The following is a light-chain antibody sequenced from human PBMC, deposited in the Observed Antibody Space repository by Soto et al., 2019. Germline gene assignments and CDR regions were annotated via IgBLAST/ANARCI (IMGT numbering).Light chain of an antibody. CDR1: SSDVGGYKY. V-gene: IGLV2-14*03. CDR3: SSYTGSSTLV. Sequence: QSALTQPASVSGSPGQSITISCTGTSSDVGGYKYVSWYQQHPGKAPKLMIYDVTNRPSGVSNRFSGSKSGNTASLTISGLQADDEADYYCSSYTGSSTLVFGGETKLTVL. CDR2: DVT. J-gene: IGLJ2*01.